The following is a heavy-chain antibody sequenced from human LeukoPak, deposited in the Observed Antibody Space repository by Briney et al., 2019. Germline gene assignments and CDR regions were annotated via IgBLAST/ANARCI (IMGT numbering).Heavy chain of an antibody. CDR2: IIPIFGTA. CDR3: ASHSSSWLGERYWYDP. J-gene: IGHJ5*02. CDR1: GGTFSSYA. D-gene: IGHD6-13*01. Sequence: SVKVSCKASGGTFSSYAISWVRQNPGQGLEWMGGIIPIFGTANYAQKFQGRVTITADESTSTAYMELSSLRSEDTAVYYCASHSSSWLGERYWYDPWGQGTLVTVSS. V-gene: IGHV1-69*13.